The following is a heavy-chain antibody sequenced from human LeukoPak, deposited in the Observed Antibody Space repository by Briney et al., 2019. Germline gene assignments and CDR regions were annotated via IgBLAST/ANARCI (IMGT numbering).Heavy chain of an antibody. J-gene: IGHJ4*02. V-gene: IGHV3-30*04. CDR2: ISYDGSNE. D-gene: IGHD1-26*01. Sequence: GGSLRLSCAASGFTFSSYVMHWVRQAPGKGLEWVAIISYDGSNEYYADSVKGRFTISRDNSKNTLYLQMNSLRAEDTAVYYCARDRPDSGSPIFDYWGQGTLVTVSS. CDR3: ARDRPDSGSPIFDY. CDR1: GFTFSSYV.